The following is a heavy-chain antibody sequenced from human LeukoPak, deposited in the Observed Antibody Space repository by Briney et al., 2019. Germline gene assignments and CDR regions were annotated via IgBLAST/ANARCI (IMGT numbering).Heavy chain of an antibody. J-gene: IGHJ6*03. CDR1: GFTFSSYT. D-gene: IGHD5-18*01. CDR2: XXXXSSYI. V-gene: IGHV3-21*01. Sequence: PGGSLRLSCAASGFTFSSYTMXXXXXXPXXXXXXVSXXXXXSSYIYYADSVKGRXXISRDNAKNSLYLQVNSLRAEDTAVYYCARGEDSYGPLDYYYYMDVWGKGTTVTVSS. CDR3: ARGEDSYGPLDYYYYMDV.